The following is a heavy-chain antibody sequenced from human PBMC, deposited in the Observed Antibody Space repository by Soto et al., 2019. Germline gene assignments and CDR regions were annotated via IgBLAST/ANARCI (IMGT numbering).Heavy chain of an antibody. V-gene: IGHV3-64*01. CDR1: GFTFSNYA. D-gene: IGHD3-16*01. J-gene: IGHJ4*02. Sequence: GGSLRLSCAASGFTFSNYAMHWVRQAPGKGLEYVSAISGNGGSTYYANSVKGRFTISRDNTKNTLYLQMGSLRAEDMAVYYCARAGDHDVWYYCDYWGQGTLVTVSS. CDR2: ISGNGGST. CDR3: ARAGDHDVWYYCDY.